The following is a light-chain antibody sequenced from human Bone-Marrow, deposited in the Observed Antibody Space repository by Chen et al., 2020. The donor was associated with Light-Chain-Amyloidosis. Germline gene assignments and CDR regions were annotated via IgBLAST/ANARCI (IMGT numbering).Light chain of an antibody. Sequence: DIQMTQSPSSVSASVGDRVTITCRASQDISSWLAWYQQKPGKAPKLLIYAASSLQSGVPSSFGGSGSGTEFTLTISSLQPEDFATYYCQQTNSFPPITFGPGTKVHIK. CDR2: AAS. J-gene: IGKJ3*01. CDR3: QQTNSFPPIT. V-gene: IGKV1-12*01. CDR1: QDISSW.